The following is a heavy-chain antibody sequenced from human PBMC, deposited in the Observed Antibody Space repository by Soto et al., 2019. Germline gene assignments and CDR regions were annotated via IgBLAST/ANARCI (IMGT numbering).Heavy chain of an antibody. CDR2: ISSSSSYI. CDR3: ARDFDSSGYYSRGAFDI. Sequence: GGSLRLSCAASGFTFSSYSMNWVRQAPGKGLEWVSSISSSSSYIYYADSVKGRFTISRDNAKNSLYLQMNSLRAEGTAVYYCARDFDSSGYYSRGAFDIWGQGTMVTVSS. V-gene: IGHV3-21*01. J-gene: IGHJ3*02. D-gene: IGHD3-22*01. CDR1: GFTFSSYS.